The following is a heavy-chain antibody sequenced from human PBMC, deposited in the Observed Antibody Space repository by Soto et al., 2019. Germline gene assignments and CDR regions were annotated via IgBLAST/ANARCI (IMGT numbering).Heavy chain of an antibody. Sequence: EVQLLESGGGLVQPGGSLRLSCAASGFTFSNYAMNWVRQAPGKGLEWVSAISNSFSDGNTHYADSVKGRFTISRDNDKNTVFLEMNSLRAEDTCVYYCAKVFSTEGGNYVDHWGQGTLVTVSS. CDR1: GFTFSNYA. J-gene: IGHJ4*02. V-gene: IGHV3-23*01. CDR2: ISNSFSDGNT. CDR3: AKVFSTEGGNYVDH.